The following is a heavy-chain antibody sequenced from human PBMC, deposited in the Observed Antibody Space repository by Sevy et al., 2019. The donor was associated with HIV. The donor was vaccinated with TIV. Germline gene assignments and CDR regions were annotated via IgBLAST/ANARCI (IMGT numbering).Heavy chain of an antibody. J-gene: IGHJ4*02. D-gene: IGHD5-18*01. V-gene: IGHV4-39*01. CDR2: IYHSGST. Sequence: SETLSLTCSVSGGSITSKNYFWAWIRQSPGKGLEWFGSIYHSGSTYHSPSLQSRVGISVDTSRRHFSLKLSSVTATDTAVYYCARHSFKHGYRPHYFDYWSQGTLVTVSS. CDR3: ARHSFKHGYRPHYFDY. CDR1: GGSITSKNYF.